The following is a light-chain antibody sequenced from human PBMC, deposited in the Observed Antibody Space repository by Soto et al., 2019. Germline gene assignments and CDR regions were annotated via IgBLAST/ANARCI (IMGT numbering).Light chain of an antibody. Sequence: AIRMTQSPSSFSASTGDRVTITCRASQGISSYLAWYQQKPGKAPKLLVYAASTLQNGVPSRFSGSGSGTDFTLTISCLQSEDFATYYCQQYDSLPTFGGGTKVDIK. J-gene: IGKJ4*01. CDR1: QGISSY. V-gene: IGKV1-8*01. CDR2: AAS. CDR3: QQYDSLPT.